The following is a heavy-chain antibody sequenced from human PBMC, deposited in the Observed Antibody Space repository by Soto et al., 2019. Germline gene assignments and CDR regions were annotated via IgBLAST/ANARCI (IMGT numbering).Heavy chain of an antibody. D-gene: IGHD3-10*01. J-gene: IGHJ4*02. Sequence: ASVKVSCKASGYTFTSYGISWVRQAPGQGLEWMGWISAYNGNTNYAQKLQGRVTMTTDTSTSTAYMELRSLRSDDTAVYYCARDVKAGSGSYPLDYWGQGTLVTVS. CDR3: ARDVKAGSGSYPLDY. CDR2: ISAYNGNT. V-gene: IGHV1-18*01. CDR1: GYTFTSYG.